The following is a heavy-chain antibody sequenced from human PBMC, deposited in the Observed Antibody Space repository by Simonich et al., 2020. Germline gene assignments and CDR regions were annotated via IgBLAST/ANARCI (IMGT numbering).Heavy chain of an antibody. CDR2: IYHSGST. CDR3: ARATRIAAAGCFDY. Sequence: QVQLQESGPGLVKPSETLSLTCAVSGYSISSGYYWGWIRQPPGKGLEWIGSIYHSGSTYYNPSLKSRVTISVDTSKNQFSLKLSSVTAADTAVYYCARATRIAAAGCFDYWGQGTLVTVSS. V-gene: IGHV4-38-2*01. J-gene: IGHJ4*02. D-gene: IGHD6-13*01. CDR1: GYSISSGYY.